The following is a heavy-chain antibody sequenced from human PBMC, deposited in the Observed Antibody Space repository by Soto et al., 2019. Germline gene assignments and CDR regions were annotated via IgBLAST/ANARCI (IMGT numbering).Heavy chain of an antibody. CDR3: ARGPVGFRDYYMDV. J-gene: IGHJ6*03. CDR1: GYIFTTND. Sequence: ASVKVSCKASGYIFTTNDINWVRQATGQGLEWMGWMNPNSGHTGFAQKFQGRITMTRDTSISTAYMELSSLRSEDTAVYYCARGPVGFRDYYMDVWGKGTTVTVSS. CDR2: MNPNSGHT. V-gene: IGHV1-8*01. D-gene: IGHD3-10*01.